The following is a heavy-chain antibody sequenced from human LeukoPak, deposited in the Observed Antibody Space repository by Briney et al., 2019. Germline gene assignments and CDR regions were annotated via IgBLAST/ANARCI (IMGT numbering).Heavy chain of an antibody. CDR1: GVTFSSYA. CDR2: ISGSGGST. Sequence: GGSLRLSCAASGVTFSSYAMSWVRQAPGKGLEWVSAISGSGGSTYYADSVKGRFTISRDNSKNTLYLQMNSLRAEDTAVYYCAKAPGYSSGGYSRYWGQGTLVTVSS. CDR3: AKAPGYSSGGYSRY. V-gene: IGHV3-23*01. J-gene: IGHJ4*02. D-gene: IGHD6-19*01.